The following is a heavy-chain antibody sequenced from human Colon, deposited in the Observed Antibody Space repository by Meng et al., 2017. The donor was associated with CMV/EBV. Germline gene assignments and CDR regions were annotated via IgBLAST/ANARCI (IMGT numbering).Heavy chain of an antibody. CDR1: GGSIRDSDYY. J-gene: IGHJ6*02. Sequence: SETLSLTCSVSGGSIRDSDYYWSWLRQPPGKGLEWIGYINYSGSTYYNPSLESRGTISVDTSKNQFSLRLSSVTAADTAVYYCARDLVPTVGAHYGVDVWGQGATVTVSS. D-gene: IGHD1-26*01. CDR3: ARDLVPTVGAHYGVDV. CDR2: INYSGST. V-gene: IGHV4-30-4*08.